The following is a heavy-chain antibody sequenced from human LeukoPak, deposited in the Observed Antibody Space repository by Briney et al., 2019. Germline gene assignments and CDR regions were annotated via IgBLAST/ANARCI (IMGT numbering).Heavy chain of an antibody. J-gene: IGHJ4*02. D-gene: IGHD3-16*01. Sequence: GGSLRLSCAASGFTFSSYEMNWVRQAPGKGLEWVSYISSSGSTIYYADSVKGRFTISRDNAKNSLYLQMNSLRAEDTAVYYCARGDDYVWGSRAPNFDYWDQGTLVTVSS. V-gene: IGHV3-48*03. CDR3: ARGDDYVWGSRAPNFDY. CDR2: ISSSGSTI. CDR1: GFTFSSYE.